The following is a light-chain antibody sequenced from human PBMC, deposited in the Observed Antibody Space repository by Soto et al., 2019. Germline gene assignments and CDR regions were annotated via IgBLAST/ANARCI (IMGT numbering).Light chain of an antibody. CDR1: QGIRDD. CDR2: ATA. CDR3: LQHYDFPPT. J-gene: IGKJ1*01. Sequence: AIQLTQSPSSLSASVGDRVTITCRASQGIRDDLAWFQQSPGKAPKVLIYATANLQSGVPSWFSGSGSGTEFTLTISSLQPEDFATYYCLQHYDFPPTFGQGTKVE. V-gene: IGKV1-6*01.